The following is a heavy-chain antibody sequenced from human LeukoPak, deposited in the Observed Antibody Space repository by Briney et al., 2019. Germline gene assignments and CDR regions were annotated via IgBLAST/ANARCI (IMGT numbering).Heavy chain of an antibody. CDR2: IYPGDSDT. CDR3: ARSPPTSSTSCYFNY. J-gene: IGHJ4*02. Sequence: GESLKISCKGSGYRFTSYWIGWVRQMPGKGLEWMGIIYPGDSDTRYSPSFQGQVTISADKSISTAYLQWSSLKASDTAMYYCARSPPTSSTSCYFNYWGQGTLVTVSS. CDR1: GYRFTSYW. D-gene: IGHD2-2*01. V-gene: IGHV5-51*01.